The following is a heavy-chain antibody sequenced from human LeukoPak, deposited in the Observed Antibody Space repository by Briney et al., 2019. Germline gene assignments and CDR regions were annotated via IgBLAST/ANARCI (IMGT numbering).Heavy chain of an antibody. CDR2: ISGSGGST. CDR1: GFTFSSHA. J-gene: IGHJ4*02. Sequence: PGGSLRLSCAASGFTFSSHAMSWLRQAPGKGLERVSPISGSGGSTYYADSVKGRFTISRDNSKNTLYLQMNSLRAEDTAVYYCAAGYSSGWYVRYFDYWGQGTLVTVSS. CDR3: AAGYSSGWYVRYFDY. V-gene: IGHV3-23*01. D-gene: IGHD6-19*01.